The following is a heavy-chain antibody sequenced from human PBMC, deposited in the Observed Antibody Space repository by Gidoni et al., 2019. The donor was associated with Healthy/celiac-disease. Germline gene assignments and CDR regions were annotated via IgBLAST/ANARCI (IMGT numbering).Heavy chain of an antibody. Sequence: QVQLVQSGAAGQRPGASVKISCRASGYTVTSYGISWVRQAPGQGLEWMGWISAYHGNTNYAQKLQGRVTRTTDPPTSTAYMELRSLRSHGTAVYYCASVTVDDSSGYYGFQGVLRYWGQGTLVTVSS. J-gene: IGHJ4*02. CDR1: GYTVTSYG. V-gene: IGHV1-18*01. CDR3: ASVTVDDSSGYYGFQGVLRY. CDR2: ISAYHGNT. D-gene: IGHD3-22*01.